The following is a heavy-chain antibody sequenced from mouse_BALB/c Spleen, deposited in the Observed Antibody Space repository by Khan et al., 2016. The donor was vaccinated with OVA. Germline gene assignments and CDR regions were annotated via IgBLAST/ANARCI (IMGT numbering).Heavy chain of an antibody. V-gene: IGHV1S132*01. CDR3: ARGYFGNYEFAF. CDR2: IFPGTGTT. Sequence: QVQLQQSGAELVKPGASVKLSCKTSGYTFTNYWIQWVKQRPGQGLGWIGQIFPGTGTTYYNENFKAKATLTIDTSSSTAYMQLSSLTSADSAVDFCARGYFGNYEFAFWGQGSLVTVSA. D-gene: IGHD2-1*01. J-gene: IGHJ3*01. CDR1: GYTFTNYW.